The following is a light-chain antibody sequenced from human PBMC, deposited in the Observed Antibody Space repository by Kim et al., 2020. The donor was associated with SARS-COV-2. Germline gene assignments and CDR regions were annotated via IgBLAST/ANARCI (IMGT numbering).Light chain of an antibody. CDR1: RIGSKN. CDR3: QVWDRSVV. Sequence: YELTQPLSVSVALGQTANITCGGNRIGSKNVHWYQQKPCQAPVLVIYRDSYRPSGIPERFSGSNSGNTATLTISRVQAADDADHYCQVWDRSVVFGLGT. J-gene: IGLJ2*01. V-gene: IGLV3-9*01. CDR2: RDS.